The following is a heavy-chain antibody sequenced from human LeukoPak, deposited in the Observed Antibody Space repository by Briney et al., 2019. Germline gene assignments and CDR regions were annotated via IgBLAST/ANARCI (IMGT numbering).Heavy chain of an antibody. Sequence: ASVKVPCKASGYTFTGYYMHWVRQAPGQGLEWMGRINPNSGGTNYAQKFQGRVTMTRDTSISTAYMELSRLRSDDTAVYYCARTNPRYIVVVPAAREEFDYWGQGTLVTVSS. CDR2: INPNSGGT. CDR3: ARTNPRYIVVVPAAREEFDY. CDR1: GYTFTGYY. V-gene: IGHV1-2*06. D-gene: IGHD2-2*01. J-gene: IGHJ4*02.